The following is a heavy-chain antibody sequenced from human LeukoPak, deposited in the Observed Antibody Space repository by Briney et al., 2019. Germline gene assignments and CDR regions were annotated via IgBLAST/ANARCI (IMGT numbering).Heavy chain of an antibody. CDR3: ARAESLAAADY. CDR1: GGSISSGGYY. CDR2: IYHSGST. D-gene: IGHD6-13*01. J-gene: IGHJ4*02. Sequence: NTSQTLSLTCTVSGGSISSGGYYWSWIRQPPGKGLEWIGYIYHSGSTYYNPSLKSRVTISVDRSKNQFSLKLSSVTAADTAVYYCARAESLAAADYWGQGTLVTVSS. V-gene: IGHV4-30-2*01.